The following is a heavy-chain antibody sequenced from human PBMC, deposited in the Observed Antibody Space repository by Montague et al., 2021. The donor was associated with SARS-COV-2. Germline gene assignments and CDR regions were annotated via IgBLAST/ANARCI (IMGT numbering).Heavy chain of an antibody. D-gene: IGHD3-22*01. CDR2: ISHSGST. CDR1: GGSFSDSH. V-gene: IGHV4-34*01. J-gene: IGHJ4*02. Sequence: SETLSLTCAVYGGSFSDSHWSWLRQPPGKGLEWIGEISHSGSTKYNPSLKSRVTISVDTSKNQFSLKLSSLTAADTAVYYCARGQSGITMIVVAILGVEFYLDNWGQGTLVTVSS. CDR3: ARGQSGITMIVVAILGVEFYLDN.